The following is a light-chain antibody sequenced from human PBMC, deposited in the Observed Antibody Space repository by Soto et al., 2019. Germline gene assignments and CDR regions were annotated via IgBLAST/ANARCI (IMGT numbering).Light chain of an antibody. V-gene: IGLV2-11*01. CDR2: DVS. CDR3: NSFRTNYTWL. J-gene: IGLJ3*02. Sequence: QSVLTQPRSVSGSPGQSVTISCTGTSSDVGGYNYVSWYQQHPGKAPKLMIYDVSKRPSGVPDRFSGSKSGNTASLTISGLQAEDEADYYCNSFRTNYTWLFGGGTKLTVL. CDR1: SSDVGGYNY.